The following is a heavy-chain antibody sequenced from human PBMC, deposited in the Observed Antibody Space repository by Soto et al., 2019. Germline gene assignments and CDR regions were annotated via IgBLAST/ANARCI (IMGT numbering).Heavy chain of an antibody. V-gene: IGHV4-59*08. Sequence: SETLSLTCTVSGGSISSYYWSWIRQPPGKGLEWIGYIYYSGSTNYNPSLKSRVTISVDTSKNQFSLKLSSVTAADTAVYYCARHSVSYSSGWYWFDYWGQGTLVTVSS. D-gene: IGHD6-19*01. CDR2: IYYSGST. CDR3: ARHSVSYSSGWYWFDY. CDR1: GGSISSYY. J-gene: IGHJ4*02.